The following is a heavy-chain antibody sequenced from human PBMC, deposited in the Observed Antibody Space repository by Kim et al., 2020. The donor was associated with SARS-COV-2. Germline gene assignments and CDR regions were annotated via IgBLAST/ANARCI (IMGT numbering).Heavy chain of an antibody. CDR3: AKESSAVNRAFDI. CDR2: ISYDGSNK. Sequence: GGSLRLSCAASGFTFSSYGMHWVRQAPGKGLEWVAVISYDGSNKYYADSVKGRFTISRDNSKNTLYLQMNSLRAEDTAVYYCAKESSAVNRAFDIWGQGTMVTVSS. J-gene: IGHJ3*02. D-gene: IGHD6-19*01. V-gene: IGHV3-30*18. CDR1: GFTFSSYG.